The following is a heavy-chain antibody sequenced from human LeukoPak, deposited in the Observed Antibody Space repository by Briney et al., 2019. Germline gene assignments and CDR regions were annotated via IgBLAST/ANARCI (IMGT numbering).Heavy chain of an antibody. V-gene: IGHV6-1*01. CDR3: AREEVAVAGYFDY. CDR2: TYYRPKWYN. J-gene: IGHJ4*02. Sequence: SQTLSLTCAISGDSVSSKSAAWTWIRQSPSRGLEWLGRTYYRPKWYNDYAVSVKSRITINPDTSKNQFSLQLNSVTPEDTAVYYCAREEVAVAGYFDYWGQGTLVTVSS. CDR1: GDSVSSKSAA. D-gene: IGHD6-19*01.